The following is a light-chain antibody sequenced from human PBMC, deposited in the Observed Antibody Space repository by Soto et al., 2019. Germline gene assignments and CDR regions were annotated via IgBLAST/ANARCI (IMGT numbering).Light chain of an antibody. CDR3: QQYHTFPWT. CDR1: QSISSW. CDR2: KAS. Sequence: DIQMTQSPSTLSASVGDRVTITCRASQSISSWLAWYQQKPGKAPKLLIYKASSLESGVPSRFSGSGSGTEFTLTISSLQPDDFATYYCQQYHTFPWTFGQGNKVDIK. J-gene: IGKJ1*01. V-gene: IGKV1-5*03.